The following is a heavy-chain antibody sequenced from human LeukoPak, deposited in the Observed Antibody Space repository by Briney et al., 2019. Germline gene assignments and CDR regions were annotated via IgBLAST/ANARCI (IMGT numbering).Heavy chain of an antibody. V-gene: IGHV4-4*07. CDR1: GGSISSYY. CDR3: AREVEQLVRGLDV. Sequence: PSETLSLTCTVSGGSISSYYWSWIRQPAGRGLEWIGRIYTSGSTNYNPSLKSRVTMSLDTSKNQFSLKLSSVTAADTAVYYCAREVEQLVRGLDVWGQGTMVTVSS. D-gene: IGHD6-13*01. CDR2: IYTSGST. J-gene: IGHJ6*02.